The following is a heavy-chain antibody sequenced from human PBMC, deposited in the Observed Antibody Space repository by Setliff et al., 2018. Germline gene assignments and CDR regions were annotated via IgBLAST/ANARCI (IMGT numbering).Heavy chain of an antibody. CDR1: GFTFGDYY. CDR3: ARGYPVTFDI. Sequence: GGSLRLSCSASGFTFGDYYMSWIRQAPGKGLEWVSYISRGGNTIYYADSVKGRFTISRDNARNSLYLQMNSLRAEDTAVYYCARGYPVTFDIWGQGTMVTVSS. CDR2: ISRGGNTI. J-gene: IGHJ3*02. V-gene: IGHV3-11*04. D-gene: IGHD1-1*01.